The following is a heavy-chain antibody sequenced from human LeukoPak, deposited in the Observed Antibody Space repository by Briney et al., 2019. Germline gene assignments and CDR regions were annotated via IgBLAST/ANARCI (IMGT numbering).Heavy chain of an antibody. J-gene: IGHJ6*02. CDR1: GFTHSSYA. D-gene: IGHD4-17*01. CDR2: ISGSGGST. V-gene: IGHV3-23*01. Sequence: GGSLRLSCAASGFTHSSYAMSWVRQAPGKGLEWVSAISGSGGSTYYADSVKGRFTISRDNSKNTLYLQMNSLRAEDTAVYYCAKDDDYGDYYYYGMDVWGQGTTVTVSS. CDR3: AKDDDYGDYYYYGMDV.